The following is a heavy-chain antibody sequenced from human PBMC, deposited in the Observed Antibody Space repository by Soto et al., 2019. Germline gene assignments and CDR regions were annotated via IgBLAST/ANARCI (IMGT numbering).Heavy chain of an antibody. V-gene: IGHV3-11*06. Sequence: QVQLVESGGGLVKPGGSLRLACAASGFSFGDSYMSWVRQAPGKGLEWLSYISGGSSYTNYADSVKGRFTISRDNSQRSLYLEMTSLRADDTAVYYCAKPIVAASGYYFDHWGQGNLVTVSS. CDR3: AKPIVAASGYYFDH. CDR1: GFSFGDSY. J-gene: IGHJ4*02. CDR2: ISGGSSYT. D-gene: IGHD2-21*01.